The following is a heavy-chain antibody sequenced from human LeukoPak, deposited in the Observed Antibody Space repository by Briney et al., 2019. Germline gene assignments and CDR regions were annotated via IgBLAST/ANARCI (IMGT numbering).Heavy chain of an antibody. V-gene: IGHV4-59*12. CDR2: ISYNGSP. CDR3: ARERGSYYDSSGIFDY. J-gene: IGHJ4*02. CDR1: GGSISSYY. Sequence: SETLSLTCTVSGGSISSYYWTWIRQPPGKGLDWIGYISYNGSPNYNPALQSRVTISVDTSKNQFSLKLSSVTAADTAVYYCARERGSYYDSSGIFDYWGQGTLVTVSS. D-gene: IGHD3-22*01.